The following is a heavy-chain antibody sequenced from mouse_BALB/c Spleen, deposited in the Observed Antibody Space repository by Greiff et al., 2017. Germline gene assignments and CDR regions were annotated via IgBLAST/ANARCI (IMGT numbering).Heavy chain of an antibody. CDR1: GDSITSCY. V-gene: IGHV3-8*02. Sequence: EVKLVESGPSLVKPSQTLSLTCSVTGDSITSCYWNWIRKFPGNKLEYMGYISYSGSTYYNPSLKSRISITRDTSKNQYYLQLNSVTTEDTATYYCARGEDYRPWFAYWGQGTLVTVSA. CDR3: ARGEDYRPWFAY. D-gene: IGHD2-14*01. CDR2: ISYSGST. J-gene: IGHJ3*01.